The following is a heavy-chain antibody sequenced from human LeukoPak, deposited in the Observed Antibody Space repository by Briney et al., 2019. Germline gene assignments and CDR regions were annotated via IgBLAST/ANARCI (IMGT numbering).Heavy chain of an antibody. J-gene: IGHJ5*02. CDR1: GFTFSSYA. V-gene: IGHV3-30-3*01. CDR2: ISYDGSNK. D-gene: IGHD4-17*01. CDR3: ARNHPPYGAHNWFDP. Sequence: PGGSLRLSCAASGFTFSSYAMHWVRQAPGKGLEWVAVISYDGSNKYYADSVKGRFTISRDNSKNTLYLQMNSLRAEDTAVYYCARNHPPYGAHNWFDPWGQGTLVTVSS.